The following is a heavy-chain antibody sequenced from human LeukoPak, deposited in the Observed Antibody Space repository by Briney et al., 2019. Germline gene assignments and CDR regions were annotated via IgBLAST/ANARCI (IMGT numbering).Heavy chain of an antibody. J-gene: IGHJ3*02. CDR1: GYSISSGYY. CDR3: ATSGWYLLDDAFDI. D-gene: IGHD6-19*01. CDR2: IYHSGST. Sequence: SETLSLTRTVSGYSISSGYYWGWIRQPPGKGLEWIGSIYHSGSTYYNPSLKSRVTISVDTSKNQFSLKLSSVTAADTAVYYCATSGWYLLDDAFDIWGQGTMVTVSS. V-gene: IGHV4-38-2*02.